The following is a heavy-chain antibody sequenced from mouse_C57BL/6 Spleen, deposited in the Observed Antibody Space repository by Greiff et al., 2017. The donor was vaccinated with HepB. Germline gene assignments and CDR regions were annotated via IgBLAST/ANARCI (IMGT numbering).Heavy chain of an antibody. V-gene: IGHV1-52*01. D-gene: IGHD1-1*01. CDR1: GYTFTSYW. J-gene: IGHJ3*01. CDR3: ARGGGSSPGAY. Sequence: QVHVKQPGAELVRPGSSVKLSCKASGYTFTSYWMHWVKQRPIQGLEWIGNIDPSDSETHYNQKFKDKATLTVDKSSSTAYMQLSSLTSEDSAVYYCARGGGSSPGAYWGQGTLVTVSA. CDR2: IDPSDSET.